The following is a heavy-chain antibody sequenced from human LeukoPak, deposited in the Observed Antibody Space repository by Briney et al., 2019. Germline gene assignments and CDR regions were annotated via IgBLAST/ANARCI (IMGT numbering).Heavy chain of an antibody. V-gene: IGHV4-39*07. CDR2: IYYSGST. J-gene: IGHJ5*02. CDR1: GGSISSNTYY. D-gene: IGHD3-10*01. CDR3: ARVIFDGVVGFGELSIKGAWFDP. Sequence: PSETLSLTCTVSGGSISSNTYYWGWIRQPPGKGLEWIGSIYYSGSTYYNPSLKSRVTISVDTSKNQFSLKLSSVTAADTAVYHCARVIFDGVVGFGELSIKGAWFDPWGQGALVTVSS.